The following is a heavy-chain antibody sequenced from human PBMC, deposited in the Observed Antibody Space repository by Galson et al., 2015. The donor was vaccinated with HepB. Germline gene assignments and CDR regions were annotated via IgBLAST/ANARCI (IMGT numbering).Heavy chain of an antibody. V-gene: IGHV3-48*01. CDR1: GFTFSSYS. Sequence: SLRLSCAASGFTFSSYSMNRVRQAPGKGLEWVSYITSSSSTIYYADSVKGRFTISRDNAKNSLYLQMNSLRVEDTAVYYCARLPRSNPGGVWGKGTTVTVSS. CDR2: ITSSSSTI. D-gene: IGHD4-11*01. CDR3: ARLPRSNPGGV. J-gene: IGHJ6*04.